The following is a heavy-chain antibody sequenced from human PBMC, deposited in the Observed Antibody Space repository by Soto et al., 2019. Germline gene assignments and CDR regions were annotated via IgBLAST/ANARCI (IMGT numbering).Heavy chain of an antibody. CDR3: ARNWGEFDY. CDR1: GFSLSTSGVG. CDR2: IYWDDDK. D-gene: IGHD7-27*01. J-gene: IGHJ4*02. Sequence: QITLKESGPPLVKPTQTLTLTCTFSGFSLSTSGVGVGWIRQPPGKALEWLALIYWDDDKRYSPSLKSRLTITKDTYKNQVVLTMTNMDPVDTATYYCARNWGEFDYWGQGTLVTVSS. V-gene: IGHV2-5*02.